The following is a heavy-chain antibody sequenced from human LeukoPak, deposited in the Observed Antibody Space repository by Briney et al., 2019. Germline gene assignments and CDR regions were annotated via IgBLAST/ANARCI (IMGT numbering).Heavy chain of an antibody. V-gene: IGHV3-23*01. Sequence: GGSLRLSCAASGFTFSSYAMSWVRQAPGEGLEWVSAISGSGGSTYYADSVKGRFTISRDNSKNTLYLQMNSLRAEDTAVYYCAKDYRFYYYYMDVWGKGTTVTVSS. CDR2: ISGSGGST. D-gene: IGHD1-26*01. J-gene: IGHJ6*03. CDR3: AKDYRFYYYYMDV. CDR1: GFTFSSYA.